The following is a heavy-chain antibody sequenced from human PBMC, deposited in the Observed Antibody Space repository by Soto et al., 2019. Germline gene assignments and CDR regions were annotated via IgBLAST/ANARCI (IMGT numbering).Heavy chain of an antibody. Sequence: GGSLRLSCTASGFTFSSYDMTWVRQAPGKGLEWVSTIGGSSVNIYYTDSVKGRFTISRDNSKNTLYLQMNSLRAEDTAVYYCARRGPGTYFDYWGQGTLVTAPQ. V-gene: IGHV3-23*01. CDR2: IGGSSVNI. D-gene: IGHD6-13*01. CDR3: ARRGPGTYFDY. CDR1: GFTFSSYD. J-gene: IGHJ4*02.